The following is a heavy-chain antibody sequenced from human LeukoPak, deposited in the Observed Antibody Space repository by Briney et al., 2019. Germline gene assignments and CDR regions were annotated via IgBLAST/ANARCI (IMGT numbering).Heavy chain of an antibody. CDR3: ARHRIVVVVAATYYVFGWFDP. J-gene: IGHJ5*02. V-gene: IGHV4-38-2*02. D-gene: IGHD2-15*01. CDR2: IYHSGST. CDR1: GDSISSGYY. Sequence: SETLSLTCTVSGDSISSGYYWGWIRQPPGKGLEWIGSIYHSGSTYYNPSLKSRVTISVDTSKSQFSLKLSSVTAADTAVYYCARHRIVVVVAATYYVFGWFDPWGQGTLVTVSS.